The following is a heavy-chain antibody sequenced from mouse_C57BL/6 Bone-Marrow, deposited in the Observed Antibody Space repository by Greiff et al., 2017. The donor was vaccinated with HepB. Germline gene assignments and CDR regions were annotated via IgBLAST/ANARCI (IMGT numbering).Heavy chain of an antibody. J-gene: IGHJ4*01. CDR3: ARWRYSSSPYYYSIDY. D-gene: IGHD1-1*01. CDR2: IYPRSGNT. V-gene: IGHV1-81*01. Sequence: QVQLKQSGAELARPGASVKLSCKASGYTFTSYGISWVKQRTGQGLEWIGEIYPRSGNTYYNEKFKGKATLTADKSSSTADMELRSLTSEDSAGYFCARWRYSSSPYYYSIDYWGQGTSVTVSS. CDR1: GYTFTSYG.